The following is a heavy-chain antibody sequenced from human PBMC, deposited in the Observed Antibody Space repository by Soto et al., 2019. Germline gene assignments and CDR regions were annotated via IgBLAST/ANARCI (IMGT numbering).Heavy chain of an antibody. CDR2: IKPDGSER. J-gene: IGHJ3*02. CDR1: GFSFSSYW. V-gene: IGHV3-7*04. CDR3: ARGDYYDSSGPFSDAFDI. D-gene: IGHD3-22*01. Sequence: GGSLRLSCAASGFSFSSYWMSWVRQAPGKGLEWVANIKPDGSERWYVDSVKGRFTISRDNAKNSLYLQMNSLRAEDTAVYYCARGDYYDSSGPFSDAFDIWGQGTLVTVSS.